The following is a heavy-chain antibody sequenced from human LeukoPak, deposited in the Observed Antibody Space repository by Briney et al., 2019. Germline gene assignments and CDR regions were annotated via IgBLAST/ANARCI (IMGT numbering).Heavy chain of an antibody. Sequence: GGSLRLSCAASGFTFSSYGMSWVRQAPGKGLEWVSAISGSGGSTYYADSVKGRFTISRDNSKNTLYLQMSSLRAEDTAVYYCASSVPGSGMYAWGQGTLVTVSS. J-gene: IGHJ5*02. CDR2: ISGSGGST. V-gene: IGHV3-23*01. CDR1: GFTFSSYG. CDR3: ASSVPGSGMYA. D-gene: IGHD3-10*01.